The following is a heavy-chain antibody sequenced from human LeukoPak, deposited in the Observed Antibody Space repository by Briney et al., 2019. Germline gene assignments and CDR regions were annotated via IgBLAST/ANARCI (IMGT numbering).Heavy chain of an antibody. CDR1: GCTFTGYY. Sequence: GASVKVSCKASGCTFTGYYMHWVRQAPGQGLEWMGWINPNSGGTNYAQKFQGRVTMTRDTSISTAYMELSRLRSDDTAVYYCARSPRSYYDSSGYSLFDYWGQGTLVTVSS. CDR2: INPNSGGT. J-gene: IGHJ4*02. CDR3: ARSPRSYYDSSGYSLFDY. D-gene: IGHD3-22*01. V-gene: IGHV1-2*02.